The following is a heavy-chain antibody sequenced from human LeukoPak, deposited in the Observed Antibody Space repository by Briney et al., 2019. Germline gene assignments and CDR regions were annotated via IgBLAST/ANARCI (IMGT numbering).Heavy chain of an antibody. D-gene: IGHD3-10*01. CDR1: GFTFDDYA. J-gene: IGHJ2*01. Sequence: SGGSLRLSCAASGFTFDDYAMHWVRQAPGKGLEWVSGISWNSGSIGYADSVKGRFTISRDNAKNSLYLQMNGLRAEDTALYYCAKDYGSGSPYWYFGLWGRGTLVTVSS. CDR3: AKDYGSGSPYWYFGL. CDR2: ISWNSGSI. V-gene: IGHV3-9*01.